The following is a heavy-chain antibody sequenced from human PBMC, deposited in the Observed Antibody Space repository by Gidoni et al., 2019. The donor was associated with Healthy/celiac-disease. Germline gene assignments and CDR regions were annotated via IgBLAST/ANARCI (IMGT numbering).Heavy chain of an antibody. CDR2: ISAYNGNT. V-gene: IGHV1-18*01. D-gene: IGHD3-10*01. CDR3: ASRLITMVRGVYPSSRSFGMDV. J-gene: IGHJ6*02. CDR1: GYTFTSYG. Sequence: QVQLVQSGAEVKKPGASVKVSCKASGYTFTSYGISWGRQAPGQGLEWMGGISAYNGNTNYAQKLQGRVTMTTDTATSTAYMDLRSLRSDDTAVYYCASRLITMVRGVYPSSRSFGMDVWGQGTTVTVSS.